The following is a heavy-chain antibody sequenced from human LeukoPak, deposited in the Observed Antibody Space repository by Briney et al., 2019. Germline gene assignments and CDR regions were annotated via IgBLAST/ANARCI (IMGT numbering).Heavy chain of an antibody. D-gene: IGHD1-1*01. Sequence: GGSLRLSCAASEFTSTSYGMHWVRQAPGRGLEWVTHISSDGIQKYYADSVKGRFTISRDNSNNTLFLQMNGLRPEDTAVYYCATDLGPQLGYDSWGQGTLVTVSS. V-gene: IGHV3-30*03. CDR1: EFTSTSYG. J-gene: IGHJ4*02. CDR2: ISSDGIQK. CDR3: ATDLGPQLGYDS.